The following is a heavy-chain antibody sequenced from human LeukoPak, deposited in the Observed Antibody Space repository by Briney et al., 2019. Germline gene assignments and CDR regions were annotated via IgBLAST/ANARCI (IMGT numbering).Heavy chain of an antibody. CDR1: GFSFSRFA. D-gene: IGHD2-15*01. Sequence: GGSLRLSCAASGFSFSRFAMRWVRQAPGKGLEWVSTIRGSGGSTYYADSVKGRFTISRDNSKNTLYLQTNSLGAEDTAVYYCAKDRAAYCSGASCYSVDYWGQGTLVTVSS. J-gene: IGHJ4*02. CDR3: AKDRAAYCSGASCYSVDY. CDR2: IRGSGGST. V-gene: IGHV3-23*01.